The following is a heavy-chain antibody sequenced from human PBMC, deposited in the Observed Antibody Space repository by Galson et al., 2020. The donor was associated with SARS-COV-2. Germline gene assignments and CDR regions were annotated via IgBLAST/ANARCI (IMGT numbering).Heavy chain of an antibody. CDR1: GYTFSSHY. D-gene: IGHD3-16*01. Sequence: ASVKVSCKASGYTFSSHYMHWVRQAPGQGLEWMGAINPTGGSIRYAQKFQGRVTMTRETSTSTVYMELSSLRSEDTAVYYCSRDGGGSLAAFDYWGQGTLVTVSS. J-gene: IGHJ4*02. CDR3: SRDGGGSLAAFDY. CDR2: INPTGGSI. V-gene: IGHV1-46*01.